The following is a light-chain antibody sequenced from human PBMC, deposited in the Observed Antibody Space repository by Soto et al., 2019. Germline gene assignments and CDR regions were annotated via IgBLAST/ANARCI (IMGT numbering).Light chain of an antibody. J-gene: IGKJ1*01. V-gene: IGKV3-20*01. CDR1: QSVGGTF. CDR3: QQYGGSPRT. Sequence: EIVLTQSPGTLSLSPGEGATLSCRASQSVGGTFLAWYQQKGGQAPRLLIHGASNRATGIPDGFSGSGSGTDFTLTICSLEPEDFADYYCQQYGGSPRTFGQGTKVEGK. CDR2: GAS.